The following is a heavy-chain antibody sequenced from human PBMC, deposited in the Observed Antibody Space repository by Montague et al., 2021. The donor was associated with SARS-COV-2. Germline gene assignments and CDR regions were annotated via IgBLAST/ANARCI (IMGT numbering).Heavy chain of an antibody. CDR1: GGSFSDYY. V-gene: IGHV4-34*01. D-gene: IGHD2-2*01. J-gene: IGHJ3*01. CDR3: AKEREVVRAARTLVAFDL. CDR2: INHSGTA. Sequence: SETLSLTCAVYGGSFSDYYWSWLRQSPGNGPEWIAEINHSGTANYNPSLKSRVSISVDTSKNQFTLKLTSVTAADTAMYYCAKEREVVRAARTLVAFDLWGQGTMVTVSS.